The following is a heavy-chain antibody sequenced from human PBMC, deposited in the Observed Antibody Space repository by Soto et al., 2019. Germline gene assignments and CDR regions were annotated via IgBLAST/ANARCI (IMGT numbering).Heavy chain of an antibody. V-gene: IGHV1-69*12. CDR2: IVPIFGTT. CDR1: GGTFSNYA. Sequence: QVQLVQSGAEVKKPGSSVKVSCKVSGGTFSNYAIDWVRLSPGQGLEWMGGIVPIFGTTYYTQKFQGRATILADESTTTAYFELSSLRSEDTAIYYCARVEAVAGIYNYHGLDVGGQGTAVTVSS. J-gene: IGHJ6*02. D-gene: IGHD6-19*01. CDR3: ARVEAVAGIYNYHGLDV.